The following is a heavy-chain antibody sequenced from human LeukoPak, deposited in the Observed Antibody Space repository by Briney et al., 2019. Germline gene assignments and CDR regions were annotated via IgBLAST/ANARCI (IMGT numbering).Heavy chain of an antibody. CDR2: INPNSGGT. CDR3: ARCHSSSCARFGWFDP. V-gene: IGHV1-2*02. D-gene: IGHD6-13*01. Sequence: ASMKVSCKASGYIFSGYYMHWVRQAPGQGLEWMGWINPNSGGTNYAQKFQGRVSMTRDTSISTAYMELSRLISDDTAVYYCARCHSSSCARFGWFDPWGQGTLVTVSS. CDR1: GYIFSGYY. J-gene: IGHJ5*02.